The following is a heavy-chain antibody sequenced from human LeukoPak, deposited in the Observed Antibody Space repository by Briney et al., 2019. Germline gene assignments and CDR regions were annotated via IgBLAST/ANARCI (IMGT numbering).Heavy chain of an antibody. J-gene: IGHJ4*02. CDR3: ARHWL. D-gene: IGHD5-12*01. CDR2: ISKSVDNT. CDR1: GFTFSDYD. V-gene: IGHV3-23*01. Sequence: PGGSLRLSCAASGFTFSDYDMGWVRQAPGKWLEWVSTISKSVDNTYYADSVRGRSTISRDNSKKTLYLQMNNLRVDDAAVYYCARHWLWGQGTLVTVSS.